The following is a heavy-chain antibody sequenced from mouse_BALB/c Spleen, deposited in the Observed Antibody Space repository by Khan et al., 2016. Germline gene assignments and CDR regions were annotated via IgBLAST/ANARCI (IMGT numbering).Heavy chain of an antibody. V-gene: IGHV1-9*01. J-gene: IGHJ4*01. CDR2: ILPVSGRI. Sequence: QVQLKQSGAELMEPGASVKISCKATGYTFSNYWIEWVNQRPGHGLEWIGYILPVSGRINYNGKFKGKATFTADTSSNTAYMQLSSLTSEDSAVYYCARGWYAMDYWGQGTSVTVSA. CDR3: ARGWYAMDY. D-gene: IGHD1-1*02. CDR1: GYTFSNYW.